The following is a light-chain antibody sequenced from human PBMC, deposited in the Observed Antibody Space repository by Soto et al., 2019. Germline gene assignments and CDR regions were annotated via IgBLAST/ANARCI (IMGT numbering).Light chain of an antibody. CDR3: HQYGGSPWT. CDR1: QTFTSIF. CDR2: GAP. J-gene: IGKJ1*01. Sequence: VLTQSPGTLSLSAGERATVSCRASQTFTSIFLAWYHQKRGQAPRLVIYGAPSRAAGIPERFSASASGTDFTLTISRLEPEDFAVYYCHQYGGSPWTFGQGTKVDI. V-gene: IGKV3-20*01.